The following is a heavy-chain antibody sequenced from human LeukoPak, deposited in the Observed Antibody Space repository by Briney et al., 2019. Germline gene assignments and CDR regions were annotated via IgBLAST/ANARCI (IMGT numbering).Heavy chain of an antibody. CDR2: INHSGST. CDR1: GGSFSGYY. D-gene: IGHD3-22*01. CDR3: ARTDSSGYRRHAFDI. V-gene: IGHV4-34*01. Sequence: PSETLSLTCAVYGGSFSGYYWSWIRQPPGKGLEWIGEINHSGSTNYNPSLKSRVTISVDTSKNQFSLELSSVTAADTAVYYCARTDSSGYRRHAFDIWGQGTMVTVSS. J-gene: IGHJ3*02.